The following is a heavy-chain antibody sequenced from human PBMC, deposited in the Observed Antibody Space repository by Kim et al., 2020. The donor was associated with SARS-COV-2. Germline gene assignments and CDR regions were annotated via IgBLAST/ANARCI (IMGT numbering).Heavy chain of an antibody. D-gene: IGHD6-19*01. CDR1: GASASNYY. V-gene: IGHV4-59*02. Sequence: SETLSLTCTVSGASASNYYWTWIRQPPGKGLEWIGYLRYSGSTNHNPSLKSRKTMSVDPTKNQFSLQLTSVTAAATAVYYCARVAGTGPLDLWGRGTLVTVSS. CDR3: ARVAGTGPLDL. CDR2: LRYSGST. J-gene: IGHJ2*01.